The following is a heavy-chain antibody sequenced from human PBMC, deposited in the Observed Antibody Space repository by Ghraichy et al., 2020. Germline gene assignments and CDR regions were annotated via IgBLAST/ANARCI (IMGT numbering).Heavy chain of an antibody. V-gene: IGHV3-33*01. CDR1: GITISSFA. J-gene: IGHJ4*02. CDR2: IWYDGINK. Sequence: LSLTCAASGITISSFAMHWVRQVPGKGLEWVAVIWYDGINKKYADSVKGRFTISRDNSKNTLYLQMSSLRAEDTAVYYCARDQQWLFDYWGQGTLVTVSS. D-gene: IGHD6-19*01. CDR3: ARDQQWLFDY.